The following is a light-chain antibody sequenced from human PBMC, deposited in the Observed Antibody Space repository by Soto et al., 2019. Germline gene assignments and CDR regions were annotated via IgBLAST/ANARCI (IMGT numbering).Light chain of an antibody. CDR1: QSVGSY. J-gene: IGKJ4*01. CDR3: QQYGSSPLT. Sequence: KMSVVAVSLTPRERATLSCRASQSVGSYLAWYQQNPGQAPRLLIYGASSRATGIPDRFSGSGSGTDFTLTISRLEPEDVAVYYCQQYGSSPLTSGGGTKVDIK. V-gene: IGKV3-20*01. CDR2: GAS.